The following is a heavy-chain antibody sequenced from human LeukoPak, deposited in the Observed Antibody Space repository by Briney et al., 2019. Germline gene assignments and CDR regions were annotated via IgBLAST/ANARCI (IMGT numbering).Heavy chain of an antibody. CDR3: ARDLTYNSWYYFDS. CDR2: IGYDGTDK. J-gene: IGHJ4*02. V-gene: IGHV3-30*02. D-gene: IGHD6-13*01. Sequence: PGGSLRLSCAASGFTFSYYGMHWVRQAPGKGLEWVTFIGYDGTDKYYADSVEGRFTISRDNSKNTLSLHMNSLRAEDAAVYYCARDLTYNSWYYFDSGGQGTLVTVSS. CDR1: GFTFSYYG.